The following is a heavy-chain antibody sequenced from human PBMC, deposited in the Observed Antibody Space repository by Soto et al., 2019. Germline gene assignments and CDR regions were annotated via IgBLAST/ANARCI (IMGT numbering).Heavy chain of an antibody. CDR1: GYTLTTFF. Sequence: QVQLVQSGAEVKKPGASVKVSCKASGYTLTTFFMHWVRQAPGQGLEWMGVINPGYPAGRSTTYAQKFQGTVTVTTAADTSTVYMELSRLRSHDTAVYYCAREAIVAGATTGMDVWGQGTTVTVSS. D-gene: IGHD1-26*01. J-gene: IGHJ6*02. CDR3: AREAIVAGATTGMDV. CDR2: INPGYPAGRST. V-gene: IGHV1-46*01.